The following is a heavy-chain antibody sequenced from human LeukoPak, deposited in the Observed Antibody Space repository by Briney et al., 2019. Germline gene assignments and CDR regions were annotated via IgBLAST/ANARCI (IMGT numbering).Heavy chain of an antibody. CDR3: ARSVRTIFGVVTTPGFDY. Sequence: SETLSLTCTVSGGSISSGSYYWSWIRQPPGKGLEWIGYIYYSGSTNYNPSLKSRVTISVDTSKNQFSLKLSSVTAADTAVYYCARSVRTIFGVVTTPGFDYWGQGTLVTVSS. V-gene: IGHV4-61*01. D-gene: IGHD3-3*01. CDR1: GGSISSGSYY. CDR2: IYYSGST. J-gene: IGHJ4*02.